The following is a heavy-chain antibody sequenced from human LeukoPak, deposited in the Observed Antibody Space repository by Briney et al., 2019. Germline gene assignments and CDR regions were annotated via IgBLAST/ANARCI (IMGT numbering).Heavy chain of an antibody. Sequence: GGSLRLSCTASGFTFSSYSLNWVRQAPGKGLEWVSSVSTGSNYIYYADSVKGRFTISRDNDKNSLYLQMNSLRVEDTAVYYCARAHRDRELGDFDYWGQGTLVTVSS. D-gene: IGHD1-26*01. CDR3: ARAHRDRELGDFDY. J-gene: IGHJ4*02. V-gene: IGHV3-21*01. CDR2: VSTGSNYI. CDR1: GFTFSSYS.